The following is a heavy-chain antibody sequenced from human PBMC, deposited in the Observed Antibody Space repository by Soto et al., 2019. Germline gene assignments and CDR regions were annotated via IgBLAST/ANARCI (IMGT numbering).Heavy chain of an antibody. CDR3: ATVRGGDYSYSAMDV. CDR2: VYYSGIT. D-gene: IGHD3-10*01. V-gene: IGHV4-61*01. Sequence: SETLSLTCTVSGGSVTSVSYYWSWIRQPPGKGLEWIGYVYYSGITNYNPSLKSRVTISVDTSKNQFSLKLTSVTAADTAVYYCATVRGGDYSYSAMDVCGPGTTVPVSS. J-gene: IGHJ6*02. CDR1: GGSVTSVSYY.